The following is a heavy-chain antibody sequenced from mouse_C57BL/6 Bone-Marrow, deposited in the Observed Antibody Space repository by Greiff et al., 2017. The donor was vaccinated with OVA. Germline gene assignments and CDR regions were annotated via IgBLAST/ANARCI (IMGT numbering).Heavy chain of an antibody. CDR1: GYTFTSYW. CDR3: ARYDGCYYYAMDY. Sequence: VQLQQPGTELVKPGASVKLSCKASGYTFTSYWMHWVKQRPGQGLEWIGNINPSNGGTNYNEKFKSKATLTVDKSSSTAYMQRSSLTSEDSAVYYCARYDGCYYYAMDYWCQGTSVTVSS. D-gene: IGHD2-3*01. V-gene: IGHV1-53*01. CDR2: INPSNGGT. J-gene: IGHJ4*01.